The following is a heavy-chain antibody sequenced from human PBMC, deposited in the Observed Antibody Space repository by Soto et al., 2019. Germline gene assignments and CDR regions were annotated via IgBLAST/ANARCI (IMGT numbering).Heavy chain of an antibody. V-gene: IGHV2-70*01. D-gene: IGHD2-21*02. Sequence: GSGPTLVNPTQTLTLTCTFSGFSLSTSGMCVSWIRQPPGKALEWLAFIDWVDDKYYSTSLKTRLTISKDTSKNQVVLTMTNMDPVDTATYYCARIVVVTAPTYYYYGVDVWGQGTTVTVSS. J-gene: IGHJ6*02. CDR1: GFSLSTSGMC. CDR2: IDWVDDK. CDR3: ARIVVVTAPTYYYYGVDV.